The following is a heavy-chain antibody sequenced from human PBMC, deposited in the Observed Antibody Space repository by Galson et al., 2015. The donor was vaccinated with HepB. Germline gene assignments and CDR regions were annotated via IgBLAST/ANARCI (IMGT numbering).Heavy chain of an antibody. J-gene: IGHJ4*02. CDR1: GYTFTSYG. D-gene: IGHD3-9*01. CDR3: ARGAPSYYDILTGYHHPPDY. CDR2: ISAYNGNT. V-gene: IGHV1-18*04. Sequence: SVKVSCKASGYTFTSYGISWVRQAPGQGLEWMGWISAYNGNTNYAQKLQGRVTMTTDTSTSTAYMELRSLRSDDTAVYYCARGAPSYYDILTGYHHPPDYWGQGTLVTVSS.